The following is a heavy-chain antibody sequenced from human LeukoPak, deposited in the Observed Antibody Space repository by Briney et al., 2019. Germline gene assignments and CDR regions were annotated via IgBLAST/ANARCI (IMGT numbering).Heavy chain of an antibody. Sequence: GSSVKVSCKASGGTFSSYAISWVRQAPGQGLEWMGGTIPIFGTANYAQKFQGRVTITADESTSTAYMELSSLRSEDTAVYYCASPDGGSSSVPGRDRFDYWGQGTLVTVSS. V-gene: IGHV1-69*01. D-gene: IGHD3-16*01. J-gene: IGHJ4*02. CDR3: ASPDGGSSSVPGRDRFDY. CDR1: GGTFSSYA. CDR2: TIPIFGTA.